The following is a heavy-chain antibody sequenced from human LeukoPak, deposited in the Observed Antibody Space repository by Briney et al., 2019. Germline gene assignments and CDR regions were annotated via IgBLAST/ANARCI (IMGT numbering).Heavy chain of an antibody. Sequence: GGSLRLSCAASGFTFSSYSMNWVRQAPGKGLEWVSSISSSSSYIYYADSVKGRFTISRDNAKNSLYLQMNSLRAEDTAVYYCARDTTMIGYYYYYYYMDVWGKGTTDTISS. CDR1: GFTFSSYS. CDR3: ARDTTMIGYYYYYYYMDV. J-gene: IGHJ6*03. V-gene: IGHV3-21*01. CDR2: ISSSSSYI. D-gene: IGHD3-10*02.